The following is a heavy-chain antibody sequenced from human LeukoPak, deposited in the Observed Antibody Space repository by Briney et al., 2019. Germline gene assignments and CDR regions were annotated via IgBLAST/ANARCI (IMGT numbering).Heavy chain of an antibody. Sequence: GSLRLSCAASGFAFSDYYMSWIRQPPGKGLEWIGEINHSGSTNYNPSLKSQVTISVDTSKNQFSLKLSSVTAADTAVYYCARGRGRFDYWGQGTLVTVSS. V-gene: IGHV4-34*01. CDR1: GFAFSDYY. CDR3: ARGRGRFDY. J-gene: IGHJ4*02. D-gene: IGHD5-12*01. CDR2: INHSGST.